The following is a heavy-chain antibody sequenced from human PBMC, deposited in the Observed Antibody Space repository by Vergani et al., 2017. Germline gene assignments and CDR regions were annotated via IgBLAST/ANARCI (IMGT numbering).Heavy chain of an antibody. CDR3: AKPMVAWELPYYFDY. D-gene: IGHD1-26*01. J-gene: IGHJ4*02. CDR2: ISGSGGST. Sequence: EVQLLESGGGLVQPGGSLRLSCAASGFTFSSYAMSWVRQAPGKGLEWVSAISGSGGSTYYADSVKGRSTISRDNSKNTLYLQMNSLRAEDTAVYYCAKPMVAWELPYYFDYWGQGTLVTVSS. CDR1: GFTFSSYA. V-gene: IGHV3-23*01.